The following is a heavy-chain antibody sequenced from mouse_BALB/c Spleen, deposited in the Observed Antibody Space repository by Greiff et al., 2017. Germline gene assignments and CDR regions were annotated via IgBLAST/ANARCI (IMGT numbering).Heavy chain of an antibody. Sequence: VKLMESGPGLVAPSQSLSITCTVSGFSLTSYGVHWVRQPPGKGLEWLGVIWAGGSTNYNSALMSRLSISKDNSKSQVFLKMNSLQTDDTAMYYCATLNWDYYFDYWGQGTTLTVSS. J-gene: IGHJ2*01. V-gene: IGHV2-9*02. CDR1: GFSLTSYG. CDR3: ATLNWDYYFDY. CDR2: IWAGGST. D-gene: IGHD4-1*01.